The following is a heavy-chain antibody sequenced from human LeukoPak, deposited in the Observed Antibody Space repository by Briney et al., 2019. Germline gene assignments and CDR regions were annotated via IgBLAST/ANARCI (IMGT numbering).Heavy chain of an antibody. Sequence: GGSLRLSCAISGLTLGSYWMSWVRQAPGKGLEWVANIKQDGSEKYYVDSVKGRFTIFRDNAKNSLYLQLNSLRAEDTAVYYCARVRGYSFDYWGQGTLVTVSS. V-gene: IGHV3-7*01. CDR1: GLTLGSYW. D-gene: IGHD5-12*01. CDR2: IKQDGSEK. J-gene: IGHJ4*02. CDR3: ARVRGYSFDY.